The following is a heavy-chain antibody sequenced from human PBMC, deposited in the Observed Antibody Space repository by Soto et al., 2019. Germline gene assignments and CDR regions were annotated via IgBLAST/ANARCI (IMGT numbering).Heavy chain of an antibody. CDR1: GASMNSYH. V-gene: IGHV4-4*07. D-gene: IGHD6-13*01. Sequence: QVQLQASGPGLVKPSETLSLNCTVSGASMNSYHWSWIRQPAGKGLEWIGHIHSSGSTNYNPSLKSRVTMSVDTSKNQFSLRLMSLTAADTAVYYCARDQGVAAAGITWFDPWGQGSLVTVSS. CDR2: IHSSGST. CDR3: ARDQGVAAAGITWFDP. J-gene: IGHJ5*02.